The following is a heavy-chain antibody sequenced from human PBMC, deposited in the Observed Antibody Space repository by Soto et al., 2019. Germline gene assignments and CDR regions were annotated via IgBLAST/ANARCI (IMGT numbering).Heavy chain of an antibody. CDR1: VGSISSGGYS. CDR3: ARIPSP. V-gene: IGHV4-30-2*01. J-gene: IGHJ5*02. Sequence: QLQLQQSGSGLVKPSQTLSLTCSVSVGSISSGGYSWHLIRQPPGKGLEWLGYIYHSGSTYYNSSLKSRFPISVDRSKNQFSLELSCVTAADTAVYYCARIPSPWGKGTLVTVSS. D-gene: IGHD2-21*01. CDR2: IYHSGST.